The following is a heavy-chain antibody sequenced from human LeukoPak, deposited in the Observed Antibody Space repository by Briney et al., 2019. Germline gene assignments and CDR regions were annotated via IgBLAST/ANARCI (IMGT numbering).Heavy chain of an antibody. CDR3: VRGGTNDY. J-gene: IGHJ4*02. CDR2: IYSDGSST. V-gene: IGHV3-74*01. D-gene: IGHD3-16*01. CDR1: GFTFSSYW. Sequence: GGSLRLSCAASGFTFSSYWMHWVRQAPGKGLVWVSDIYSDGSSTNYADSVKGRFTISRDNGKSTLYLQMNSLRAEDTAVYYCVRGGTNDYWGQGTLVTVSS.